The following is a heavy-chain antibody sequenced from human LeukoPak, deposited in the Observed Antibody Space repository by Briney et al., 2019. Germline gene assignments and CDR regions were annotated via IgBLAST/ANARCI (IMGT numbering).Heavy chain of an antibody. CDR2: VSHDGGTA. J-gene: IGHJ3*02. CDR3: AKDIVFEHLSLLWGGAFDI. D-gene: IGHD3-16*01. Sequence: GGSLRLSCAASGFTFSSYAMSWVRQAPGEGLEWGSDVSHDGGTAYYADSVKGRFIISRDNSKNALYLQMNSLRAEDTAVYHCAKDIVFEHLSLLWGGAFDIWGQGTVVTVSS. V-gene: IGHV3-23*01. CDR1: GFTFSSYA.